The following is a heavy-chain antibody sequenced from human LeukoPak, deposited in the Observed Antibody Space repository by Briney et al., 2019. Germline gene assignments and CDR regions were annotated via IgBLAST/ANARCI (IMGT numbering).Heavy chain of an antibody. Sequence: ASVKVSCKASGYTFTSYDINWVRQAPGQGLELMGWMNPNSGNTGYAQKFQGRVTITRNTSISTAYMELSSLRSEDTAVYYCARGGDIVVAATILDYWGQGTLVTVSS. CDR3: ARGGDIVVAATILDY. CDR2: MNPNSGNT. V-gene: IGHV1-8*03. D-gene: IGHD2-15*01. CDR1: GYTFTSYD. J-gene: IGHJ4*02.